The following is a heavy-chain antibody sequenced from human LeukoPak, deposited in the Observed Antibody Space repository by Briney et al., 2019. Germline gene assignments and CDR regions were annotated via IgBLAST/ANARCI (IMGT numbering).Heavy chain of an antibody. J-gene: IGHJ6*04. Sequence: GGSLRLSCAASGFTFSGYQMNWVRQAPGKGLEWVSYISSSGSTIYYADSVKGRFTISRDNAKNSLYLQMNSLRAEDTAVYYCAELGITMIGGVWGKGTTVIISS. CDR2: ISSSGSTI. CDR1: GFTFSGYQ. V-gene: IGHV3-48*03. D-gene: IGHD3-10*02. CDR3: AELGITMIGGV.